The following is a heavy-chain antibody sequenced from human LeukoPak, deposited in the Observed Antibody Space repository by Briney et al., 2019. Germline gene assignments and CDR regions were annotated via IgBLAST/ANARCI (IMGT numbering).Heavy chain of an antibody. CDR1: GGSISSGDYY. Sequence: SQTLSLTCTVSGGSISSGDYYWSWIRQPPGKGLEWIGYIYYSGSTYYNPSLKSRVTISVDTSKNQFSLKLSYVTAAETAVYYCAGSEDYYPDHWGQGTLVTVSS. CDR2: IYYSGST. D-gene: IGHD3-10*01. V-gene: IGHV4-30-4*01. CDR3: AGSEDYYPDH. J-gene: IGHJ4*02.